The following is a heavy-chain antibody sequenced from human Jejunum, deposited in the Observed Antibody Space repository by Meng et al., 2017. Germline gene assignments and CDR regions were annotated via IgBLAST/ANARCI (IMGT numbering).Heavy chain of an antibody. J-gene: IGHJ4*02. CDR3: ARDMPYSSGSFDY. Sequence: QVPLVLAGVKVKNPGASVTVSCKASGFTFVSYAIYWVRQAPGQGLEWMGWITAGNGNTKYSQKFQGRVTITRDTSASTAYMELSSLRSEDTAVYYCARDMPYSSGSFDYWGQGTLVTVSS. V-gene: IGHV1-3*01. CDR1: GFTFVSYA. CDR2: ITAGNGNT. D-gene: IGHD3-10*01.